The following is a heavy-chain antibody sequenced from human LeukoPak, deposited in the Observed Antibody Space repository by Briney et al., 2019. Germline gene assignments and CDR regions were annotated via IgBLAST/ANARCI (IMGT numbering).Heavy chain of an antibody. J-gene: IGHJ5*02. CDR1: GFTFGDYA. CDR2: ISSSSSYI. Sequence: GGSLRLSCTASGFTFGDYAMSWIRQAPGKGLEWVSSISSSSSYIYYADSVKGRFTISRDNAKNSLYLQMNSLRAEDTAVYYCARATGVTMVRGVTRLNWFDPWGQGTLVTVSS. D-gene: IGHD3-10*01. CDR3: ARATGVTMVRGVTRLNWFDP. V-gene: IGHV3-21*01.